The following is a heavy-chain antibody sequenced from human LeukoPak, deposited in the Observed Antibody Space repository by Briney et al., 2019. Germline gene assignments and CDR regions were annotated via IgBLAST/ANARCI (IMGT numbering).Heavy chain of an antibody. V-gene: IGHV4-30-2*01. J-gene: IGHJ3*02. CDR1: GGSISSGGNS. CDR2: IYHSGTT. D-gene: IGHD5-18*01. Sequence: PSETLSLTCAVSGGSISSGGNSWSWIRQPPGKGLEWIGYIYHSGTTYYNPSLKSRVAISLDRSRNQFSLKLSSVTAADSAVYYCARGVDTASGDGFDIWGQGTMVTVSS. CDR3: ARGVDTASGDGFDI.